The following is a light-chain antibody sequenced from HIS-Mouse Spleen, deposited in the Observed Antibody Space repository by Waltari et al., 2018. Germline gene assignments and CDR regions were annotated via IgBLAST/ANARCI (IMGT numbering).Light chain of an antibody. CDR1: SSDVGGHNY. V-gene: IGLV2-14*01. Sequence: QSALTQPASVSGSPGQSIPISCTGTSSDVGGHNYVSWYQQHPGKAPKLMIYEVSNRPSGVSNRFSGSKSGNTASLTISGLQAEDEADYYCSSYTSSSTWVFGGGTKLTVL. CDR3: SSYTSSSTWV. CDR2: EVS. J-gene: IGLJ3*02.